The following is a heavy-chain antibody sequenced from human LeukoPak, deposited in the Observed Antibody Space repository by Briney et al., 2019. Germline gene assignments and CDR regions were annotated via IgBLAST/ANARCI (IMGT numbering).Heavy chain of an antibody. D-gene: IGHD3-10*01. CDR1: GFTFSSYS. V-gene: IGHV3-30*03. CDR2: ISYDGSNK. J-gene: IGHJ4*02. Sequence: GGSLRLSCAASGFTFSSYSMNWVRQAPGKGLEWVAVISYDGSNKYYADSVKGRFTISRDNSKNTLYLQMNSLRAEDTAVYYCARDASYGSGSFVTYWGQGTLVTVSS. CDR3: ARDASYGSGSFVTY.